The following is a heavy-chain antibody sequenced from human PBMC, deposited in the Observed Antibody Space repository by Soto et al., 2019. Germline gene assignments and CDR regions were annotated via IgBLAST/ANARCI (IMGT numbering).Heavy chain of an antibody. D-gene: IGHD2-2*01. Sequence: GESLKISCKGSGYSFTSYWIAWVRQMPGKGLEWMGIIYPGDSDTKYSPSSQGQVTISADKSISTAYLQWSSLKASDTAMYYCARLLNVLVYCSSFSCWATFDVWGQGTLVPGSS. V-gene: IGHV5-51*01. J-gene: IGHJ4*02. CDR3: ARLLNVLVYCSSFSCWATFDV. CDR2: IYPGDSDT. CDR1: GYSFTSYW.